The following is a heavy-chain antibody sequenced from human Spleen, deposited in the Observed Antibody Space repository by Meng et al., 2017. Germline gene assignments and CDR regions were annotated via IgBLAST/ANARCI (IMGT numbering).Heavy chain of an antibody. Sequence: GGSLRLSCAASGFTFSTNDMNWVRQAPGKGLEWVAVISYDGSNKYYADSVKGRFTISRDNSKNTLYLQMNSLRAEDTAVYYCAKHLFSFGVESSLDYWGQGTLVTVSS. D-gene: IGHD3-10*01. CDR3: AKHLFSFGVESSLDY. CDR2: ISYDGSNK. CDR1: GFTFSTND. V-gene: IGHV3-30*07. J-gene: IGHJ4*02.